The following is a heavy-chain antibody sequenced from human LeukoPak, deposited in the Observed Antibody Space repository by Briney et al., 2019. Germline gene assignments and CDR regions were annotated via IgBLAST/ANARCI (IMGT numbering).Heavy chain of an antibody. CDR3: AKENDYCSGGSCYYYYFDY. Sequence: GGSLRLSCAASGFTFSSYAMSLVRQAPGKGLEWVSAISGSGGSTYYADSVKGRFTISRDNSKNTLYLQMNSLRAEDTAVYYCAKENDYCSGGSCYYYYFDYWGQGTLVTVSS. V-gene: IGHV3-23*01. CDR2: ISGSGGST. D-gene: IGHD2-15*01. CDR1: GFTFSSYA. J-gene: IGHJ4*02.